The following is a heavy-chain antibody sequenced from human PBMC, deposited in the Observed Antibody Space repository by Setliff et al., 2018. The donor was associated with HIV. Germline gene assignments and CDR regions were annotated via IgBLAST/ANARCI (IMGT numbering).Heavy chain of an antibody. D-gene: IGHD6-13*01. J-gene: IGHJ4*02. CDR3: ARERAALHYFDY. CDR2: IFYSGTT. CDR1: GGSISSGGYY. V-gene: IGHV4-39*07. Sequence: PSETLSLTCTVSGGSISSGGYYWGWIRQPPGQRLEWIGSIFYSGTTYYNPSLKSRVTISVHTSKNQFSLKLSSVTAADTAFYFCARERAALHYFDYWGRGTLVTVSS.